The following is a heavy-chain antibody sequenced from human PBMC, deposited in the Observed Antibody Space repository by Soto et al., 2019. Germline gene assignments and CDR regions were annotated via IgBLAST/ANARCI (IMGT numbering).Heavy chain of an antibody. V-gene: IGHV1-18*01. CDR3: PRDKDYDFWSGYSTGYFDY. CDR2: ISAYNGNT. Sequence: ASVKVSCKASGYTFTSYGISWVRQAPGQGLEWMGWISAYNGNTNYAQKPQGRVTMTTDTSTSTAYMELRSLRADDTAVYYCPRDKDYDFWSGYSTGYFDYWGQGTLVTVSS. D-gene: IGHD3-3*01. J-gene: IGHJ4*02. CDR1: GYTFTSYG.